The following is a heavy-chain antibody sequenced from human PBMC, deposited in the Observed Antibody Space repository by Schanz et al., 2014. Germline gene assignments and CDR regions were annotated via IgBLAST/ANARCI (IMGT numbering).Heavy chain of an antibody. CDR1: GFTFISYD. V-gene: IGHV3-33*03. CDR3: AKVAPAATYLDS. Sequence: QAQLVESGGGVVQPGRSLRLSCVASGFTFISYDIHWVRQAPGKGLEWVAVIRYDGRNKNFVESVKGRFTISRDNAKNSLYLQMNSLRAEDTAVYYCAKVAPAATYLDSWGLGTLVTVSS. CDR2: IRYDGRNK. J-gene: IGHJ4*02. D-gene: IGHD2-2*01.